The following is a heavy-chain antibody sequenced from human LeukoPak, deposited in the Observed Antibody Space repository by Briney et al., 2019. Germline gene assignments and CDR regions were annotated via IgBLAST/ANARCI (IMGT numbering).Heavy chain of an antibody. V-gene: IGHV4-30-2*01. CDR1: GYAITSGGFS. CDR3: ARSRQPSGLFNS. Sequence: SQTLSLTCTVSGYAITSGGFSWHWIRQPPGKGLEWIGCIYDRGPAYYNPSLKSRFTISLDRPKNQFFLNVTSLTAADTAVYYCARSRQPSGLFNSWGQGTLVVVSS. CDR2: IYDRGPA. D-gene: IGHD3-10*01. J-gene: IGHJ5*01.